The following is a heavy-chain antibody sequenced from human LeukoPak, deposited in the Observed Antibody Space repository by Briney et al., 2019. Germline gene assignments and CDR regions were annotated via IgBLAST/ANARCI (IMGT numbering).Heavy chain of an antibody. CDR3: ARADYYETSGPFGY. D-gene: IGHD3-22*01. CDR2: ISYNSNYI. CDR1: GFTFSSHG. V-gene: IGHV3-21*01. J-gene: IGHJ4*02. Sequence: PGGPLRLSCAGSGFTFSSHGMNWVRQAPGKGLEWVSFISYNSNYIFYADSVKGRFTISRDNAKNSLYLQMNSLRAEDTAVYYCARADYYETSGPFGYWGQGTLVIVSS.